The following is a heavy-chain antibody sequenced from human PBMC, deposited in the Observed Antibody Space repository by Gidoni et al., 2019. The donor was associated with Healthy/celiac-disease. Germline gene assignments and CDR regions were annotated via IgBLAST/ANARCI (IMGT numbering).Heavy chain of an antibody. Sequence: QITLKESGPTLVKPTQTLTLTCTFSGFSLSTSGVGVGWIRQPPGKALEWLALIYWDDDKRYSPSLKSRLTITKDTSKNQVVLTMTNMDPVDTATYYCAHRGTTGTTRGIDAFDIWGQGTMVTVSS. J-gene: IGHJ3*02. CDR1: GFSLSTSGVG. V-gene: IGHV2-5*02. CDR3: AHRGTTGTTRGIDAFDI. CDR2: IYWDDDK. D-gene: IGHD1-1*01.